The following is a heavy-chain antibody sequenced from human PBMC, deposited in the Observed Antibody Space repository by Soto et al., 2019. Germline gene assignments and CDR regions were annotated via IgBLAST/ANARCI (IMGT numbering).Heavy chain of an antibody. J-gene: IGHJ4*02. CDR2: INAGNGNT. D-gene: IGHD2-21*02. Sequence: QVQLVQSGAEEKKPGASVKVSCKASGYTFTSYAMHWVRQAPGQRLEWMGWINAGNGNTKYSQKFQGRVTITRDTAASTGYMELSSLRSEDTAVYYCARSIVVVTALDYWRQGTLVTVSS. CDR3: ARSIVVVTALDY. V-gene: IGHV1-3*05. CDR1: GYTFTSYA.